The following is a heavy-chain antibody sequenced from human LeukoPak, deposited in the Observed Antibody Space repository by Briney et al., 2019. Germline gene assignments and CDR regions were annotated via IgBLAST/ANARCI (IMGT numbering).Heavy chain of an antibody. V-gene: IGHV1-8*01. CDR2: MNPNSGNT. D-gene: IGHD2-2*01. CDR3: ARVAIPADDAFDI. J-gene: IGHJ3*02. Sequence: PWASVKVSCKAYGYTFTSYDINWVRQATGQGLECMGWMNPNSGNTGYAQKFQGRVTMTRNTSISTAYMELSSLRSEDTAVYYCARVAIPADDAFDIWGQGTMVTVSS. CDR1: GYTFTSYD.